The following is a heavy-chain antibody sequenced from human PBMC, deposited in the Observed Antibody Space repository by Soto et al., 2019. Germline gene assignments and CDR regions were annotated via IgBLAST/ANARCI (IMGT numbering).Heavy chain of an antibody. CDR3: ARVVIVGYLYGMDV. Sequence: QVQLQESGPGLLKPSQTLSLTCTVSGGSISNGGYYCSGIRQQPGKGLEWIGYIYYSGTTNYNPSLKSRLSISVDTSTKQYSLRLSSVTAADTAVYYCARVVIVGYLYGMDVWGQGTTVTVSS. J-gene: IGHJ6*02. D-gene: IGHD1-1*01. V-gene: IGHV4-31*03. CDR2: IYYSGTT. CDR1: GGSISNGGYY.